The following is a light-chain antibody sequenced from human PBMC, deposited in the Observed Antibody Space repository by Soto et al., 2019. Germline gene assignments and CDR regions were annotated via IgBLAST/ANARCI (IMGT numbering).Light chain of an antibody. CDR3: SSYTSSSTVV. V-gene: IGLV2-14*01. J-gene: IGLJ2*01. Sequence: QSALTQPASVSGSPGQSITISCTGTSSDVGGYNYVSWYQQHPGKAPKLMIYEVSNRPSGVSNRFSGSKSGNTASLTISWLQADDEADYYCSSYTSSSTVVFGGGTKLTVL. CDR1: SSDVGGYNY. CDR2: EVS.